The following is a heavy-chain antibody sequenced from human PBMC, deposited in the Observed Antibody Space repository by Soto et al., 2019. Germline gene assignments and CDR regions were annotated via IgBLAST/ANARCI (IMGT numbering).Heavy chain of an antibody. V-gene: IGHV1-69*13. Sequence: SVKVSCKASGGTFSSYAISWVRQAPGQGLEWMGGIIPIFGTANYAQKFQGRVTITADESTSTAYMELSSLRSEDTAVYYCASPTTVTTMAYYYYYGMDVWGQGTTVTVSS. CDR2: IIPIFGTA. D-gene: IGHD4-17*01. CDR1: GGTFSSYA. J-gene: IGHJ6*02. CDR3: ASPTTVTTMAYYYYYGMDV.